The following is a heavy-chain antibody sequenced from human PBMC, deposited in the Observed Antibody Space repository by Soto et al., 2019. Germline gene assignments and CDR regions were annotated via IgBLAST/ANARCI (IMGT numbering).Heavy chain of an antibody. CDR1: GFTFSSYA. CDR2: ISGSGGST. CDR3: AKAKYRYLYYYDSSGPQPPNNWFDP. Sequence: PGGSLRLSCAASGFTFSSYAISWVRQAPGKGLEWVSAISGSGGSTYYADSVKGRFTISRDNSKNTLYLQMNSLRAEDTAVYYCAKAKYRYLYYYDSSGPQPPNNWFDPWGQETLVTVSS. J-gene: IGHJ5*02. V-gene: IGHV3-23*01. D-gene: IGHD3-22*01.